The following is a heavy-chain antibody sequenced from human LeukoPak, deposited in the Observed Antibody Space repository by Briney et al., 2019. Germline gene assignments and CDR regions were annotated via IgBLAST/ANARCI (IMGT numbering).Heavy chain of an antibody. J-gene: IGHJ4*02. CDR3: ARGGTSGNGYGYYFDN. D-gene: IGHD5-18*01. CDR2: INPNSGDT. CDR1: GYTFTGYY. V-gene: IGHV1-2*02. Sequence: ASVKVSCKASGYTFTGYYIHWVRQAPGQGLEWMGWINPNSGDTNFAQKFQGRVTMTSDTSMSTAYMELSGLRSVDTALYFCARGGTSGNGYGYYFDNWGQGTLVTVSS.